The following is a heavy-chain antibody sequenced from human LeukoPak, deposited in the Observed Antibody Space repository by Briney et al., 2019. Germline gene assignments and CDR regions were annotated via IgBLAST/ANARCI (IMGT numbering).Heavy chain of an antibody. CDR3: ARSDYSSSQVDY. Sequence: PGRSLRLSRAASGFTFSSYALHWVRHAPGKGLEWVAVISYDGSNKYYADSVKGRFTISRDNSKNTLHLQMNRLRSEDTAVYYCARSDYSSSQVDYWGQGALVTVSS. CDR2: ISYDGSNK. V-gene: IGHV3-30*04. J-gene: IGHJ4*02. CDR1: GFTFSSYA. D-gene: IGHD6-6*01.